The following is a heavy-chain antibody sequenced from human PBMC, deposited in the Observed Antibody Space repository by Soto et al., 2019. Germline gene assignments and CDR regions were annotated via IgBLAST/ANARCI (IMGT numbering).Heavy chain of an antibody. D-gene: IGHD3-9*01. CDR2: IYYSGST. CDR1: GGSISSRGYY. V-gene: IGHV4-39*01. Sequence: SETLSLTCTVSGGSISSRGYYWGWIRQPPGKGLEWIGTIYYSGSTYYNPSLKSRVTISVDTSKNQFSLKLSSVTAADTAVYYCARGHYDILTGYLYYFDYWGQGTLVTVSS. J-gene: IGHJ4*02. CDR3: ARGHYDILTGYLYYFDY.